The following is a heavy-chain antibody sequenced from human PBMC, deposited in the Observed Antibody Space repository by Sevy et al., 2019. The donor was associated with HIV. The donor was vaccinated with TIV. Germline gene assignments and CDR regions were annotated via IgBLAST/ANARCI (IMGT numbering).Heavy chain of an antibody. CDR3: AGVGYCSSTSCPTGNYYYGMDV. D-gene: IGHD2-2*01. V-gene: IGHV4-4*07. CDR1: GGSISSYY. CDR2: IYTSGST. J-gene: IGHJ6*02. Sequence: SETLSLTCTVSGGSISSYYWSWIRQPAGKGLEWIGRIYTSGSTNYNPSLKSRVTMSVDTSKNQFSLKLSSVTAADTAVYYCAGVGYCSSTSCPTGNYYYGMDVWGQGTTVTVSS.